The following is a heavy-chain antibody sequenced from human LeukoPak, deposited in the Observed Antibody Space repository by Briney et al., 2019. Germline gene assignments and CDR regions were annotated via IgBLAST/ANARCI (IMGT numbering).Heavy chain of an antibody. J-gene: IGHJ6*03. CDR3: AREGASYGRSGYYYYMDV. Sequence: ASVKVSCKASGYTFTSYGISWVRQAPGQGLEWMGWISAYNGNTNYAQKLQGRVTMTTDTSTSTAYMELRSLRSDDTAVYYCAREGASYGRSGYYYYMDVWGKGTTVTVSS. CDR2: ISAYNGNT. D-gene: IGHD5-18*01. V-gene: IGHV1-18*01. CDR1: GYTFTSYG.